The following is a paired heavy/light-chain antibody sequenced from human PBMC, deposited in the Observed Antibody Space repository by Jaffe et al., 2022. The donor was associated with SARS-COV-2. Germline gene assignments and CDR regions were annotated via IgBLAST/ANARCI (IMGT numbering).Heavy chain of an antibody. CDR2: IYPGDSET. Sequence: EVQLVQSGADVKKPGESLRISCKGSGYSFTNYWIGWVRQMPGKGLEWMGIIYPGDSETRYTPSFQGQVTISADKSISTAYLQWSSLKASDTAMYYCARVDPSMDVFDYWGQGTLVTVSS. J-gene: IGHJ4*02. CDR1: GYSFTNYW. CDR3: ARVDPSMDVFDY. D-gene: IGHD5-18*01. V-gene: IGHV5-51*01.
Light chain of an antibody. CDR3: QQYYISPYT. V-gene: IGKV4-1*01. Sequence: DIVMTQSPDSLAVSLGERATINCKSSQSVLYSSNNKNYLAWYQQKPGQPPKLLIYWASTRESGVPDRFSGSGSGTDFTLTISSLQAEDVAIYYCQQYYISPYTFGQGTKLEIK. CDR2: WAS. J-gene: IGKJ2*01. CDR1: QSVLYSSNNKNY.